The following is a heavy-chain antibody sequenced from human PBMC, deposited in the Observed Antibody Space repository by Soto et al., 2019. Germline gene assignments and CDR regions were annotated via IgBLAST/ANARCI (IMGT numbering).Heavy chain of an antibody. J-gene: IGHJ5*02. CDR1: GGSIINSNW. D-gene: IGHD1-26*01. V-gene: IGHV4-4*02. Sequence: PSETLSLTCTVSGGSIINSNWWRWVRQPPGKGLEWMGEIFHNGSTNYNPSLKSRVTVSIDKPRNQFSLKLDSVTAADTAVYYCARGARSFAPSGQGTQLTV. CDR3: ARGARSFAP. CDR2: IFHNGST.